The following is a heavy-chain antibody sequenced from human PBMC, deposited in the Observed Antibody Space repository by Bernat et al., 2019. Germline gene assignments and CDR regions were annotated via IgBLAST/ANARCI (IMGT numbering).Heavy chain of an antibody. CDR2: ISYDGSNK. J-gene: IGHJ6*02. Sequence: QVQLVESGGGVVQSGRSLRLSCAASGFTFSTYGMHWVRQAPGKGLEWVAVISYDGSNKYYGDSVKGRFTISRDNSKNTLYLQMDSLRGEDTAVYYCAKEVYDTLTGYYYIYYGMDVWGQGTTVTVSS. CDR1: GFTFSTYG. V-gene: IGHV3-30*18. D-gene: IGHD3-9*01. CDR3: AKEVYDTLTGYYYIYYGMDV.